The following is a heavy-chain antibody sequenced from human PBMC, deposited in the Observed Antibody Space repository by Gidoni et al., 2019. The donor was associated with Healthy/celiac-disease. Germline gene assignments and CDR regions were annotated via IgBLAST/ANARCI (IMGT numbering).Heavy chain of an antibody. CDR3: AKAHAAHDAFDI. J-gene: IGHJ3*02. CDR2: ISGSGGST. V-gene: IGHV3-23*01. CDR1: GFTFSSYA. D-gene: IGHD2-15*01. Sequence: EVQLLESGGGLVQPGGSLRRSCAASGFTFSSYAMSWVRPAPGKGLEWVSAISGSGGSTYYADSVKGRFTISRDNSKNTLYLQMNSLRAEDTAVYYCAKAHAAHDAFDIWGQGTMVTVSS.